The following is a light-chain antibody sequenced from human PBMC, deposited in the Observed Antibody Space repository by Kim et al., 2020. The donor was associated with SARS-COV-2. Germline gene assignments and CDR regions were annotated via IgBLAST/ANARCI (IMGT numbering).Light chain of an antibody. V-gene: IGKV1-39*01. J-gene: IGKJ1*01. Sequence: ASVGDRVIISCRASGSISKYINWDQPTPERATNHLIYTASSLQSGVPSRFSGSAYGTDFTLTISSLQPEDFATYFCQQSYKTPRTFVHETKVDIK. CDR1: GSISKY. CDR2: TAS. CDR3: QQSYKTPRT.